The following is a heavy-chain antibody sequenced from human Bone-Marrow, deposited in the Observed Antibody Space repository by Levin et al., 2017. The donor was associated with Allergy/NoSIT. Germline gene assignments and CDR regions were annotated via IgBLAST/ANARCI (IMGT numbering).Heavy chain of an antibody. V-gene: IGHV3-23*01. D-gene: IGHD6-19*01. Sequence: GGSLRLSCAASGFTFSSYAMSWVRQAPGKGLEWVSSISGSGTITHYAESVKGRFTISRDISKNMLHLQMNSLRAEDTAIYFCAKEGLAVAGYYVDAWGQGTLVTVSS. CDR2: ISGSGTIT. J-gene: IGHJ4*02. CDR3: AKEGLAVAGYYVDA. CDR1: GFTFSSYA.